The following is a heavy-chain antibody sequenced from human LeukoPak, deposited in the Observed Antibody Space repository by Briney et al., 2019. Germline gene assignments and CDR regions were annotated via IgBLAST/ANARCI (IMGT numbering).Heavy chain of an antibody. CDR3: ARDRPSSDYYDSSGLDY. CDR1: GFTFSDTW. J-gene: IGHJ4*02. Sequence: GGSLRLSCAASGFTFSDTWMHWVRQAPGEGLVWVSRIRSDGSDTRYAESVKGRFTISRDNAKNSLYLQMNSLRAEDTALYYCARDRPSSDYYDSSGLDYWGQGTLVTVSS. CDR2: IRSDGSDT. V-gene: IGHV3-74*01. D-gene: IGHD3-22*01.